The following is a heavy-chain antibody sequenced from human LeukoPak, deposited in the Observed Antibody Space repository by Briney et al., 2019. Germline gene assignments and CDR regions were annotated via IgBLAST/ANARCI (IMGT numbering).Heavy chain of an antibody. CDR1: GGTFSSHA. CDR2: IIPILGIA. V-gene: IGHV1-69*04. J-gene: IGHJ4*02. CDR3: ARDLGIAVARTPFDY. Sequence: GASVKVSCKASGGTFSSHAISWVRQAPGQGLEWMGRIIPILGIANYAQKFQGRVTITADKSTSTAYMELSSLRSEDTAVYYCARDLGIAVARTPFDYWGQGTLVTVSS. D-gene: IGHD6-19*01.